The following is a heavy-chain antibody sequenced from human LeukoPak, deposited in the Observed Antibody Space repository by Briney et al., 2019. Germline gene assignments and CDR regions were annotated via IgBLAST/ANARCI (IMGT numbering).Heavy chain of an antibody. CDR2: IKPDGSEK. Sequence: GGSLRLSCAASGFTFSSHWLCWVRQAPGRGLEWVANIKPDGSEKFYMDSVKGRFTISRDNAKNSLYLQMNSLRAEDTAVYYCARAVSYAFDIWGQGTMVTVSS. V-gene: IGHV3-7*01. CDR3: ARAVSYAFDI. CDR1: GFTFSSHW. D-gene: IGHD5/OR15-5a*01. J-gene: IGHJ3*02.